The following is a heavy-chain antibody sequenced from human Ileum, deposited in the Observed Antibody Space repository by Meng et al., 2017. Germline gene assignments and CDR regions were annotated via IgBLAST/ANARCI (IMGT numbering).Heavy chain of an antibody. V-gene: IGHV3-23*01. D-gene: IGHD6-19*01. CDR1: GFTFSDLF. CDR3: AKTGSNGWYLDY. CDR2: VRYSGYDT. Sequence: GESLKISCAASGFTFSDLFVDWVRQAPGKGLEWVSGVRYSGYDTYYADSVKGRFTLSRDNSKNTLYLQMNSLRAEDTAVYYCAKTGSNGWYLDYWGQGTLVTVSS. J-gene: IGHJ4*02.